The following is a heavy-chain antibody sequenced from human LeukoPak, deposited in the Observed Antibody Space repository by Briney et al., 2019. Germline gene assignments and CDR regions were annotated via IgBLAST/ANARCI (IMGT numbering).Heavy chain of an antibody. CDR1: GFIFRSYA. V-gene: IGHV3-23*01. Sequence: GGSLRLSCAASGFIFRSYAMSLVRQAPGKGLEWVSAVSGSGRTTYYADSVKGRLTTSRDNSRNTLFLQMDSLRAEDTAVYYCAKDMSFGDSYFDYWGQGTLVTVSS. J-gene: IGHJ4*02. CDR2: VSGSGRTT. CDR3: AKDMSFGDSYFDY. D-gene: IGHD3-10*01.